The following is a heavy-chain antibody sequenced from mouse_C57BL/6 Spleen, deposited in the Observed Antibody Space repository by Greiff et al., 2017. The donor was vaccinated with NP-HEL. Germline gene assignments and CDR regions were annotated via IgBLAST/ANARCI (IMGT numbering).Heavy chain of an antibody. Sequence: DVQLQESGPGLVKPSQSLSLTCSVTGYSITSGYYWNWIRQFPGNKLEWMGYISYDGSNNYNPSLKNRISITRDTSKNPFFLKLTSVATEDTATYDCASDGYDGYWGQGTTLTVSS. V-gene: IGHV3-6*01. CDR2: ISYDGSN. D-gene: IGHD2-2*01. CDR1: GYSITSGYY. CDR3: ASDGYDGY. J-gene: IGHJ2*01.